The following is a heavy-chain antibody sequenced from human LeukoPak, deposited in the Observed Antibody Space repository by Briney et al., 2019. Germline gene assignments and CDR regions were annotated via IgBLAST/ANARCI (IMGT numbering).Heavy chain of an antibody. CDR2: MNPNSANT. Sequence: GASVKVSCKASGYTFTSYDINWVRQATGQRLEWMRWMNPNSANTGYAQKFQGRVTMTRNTSISTAYVELSSLRSEDTAVYYCARGQFLEWLLPGDYYYGMDVWGQGTTVTVSS. CDR1: GYTFTSYD. V-gene: IGHV1-8*01. J-gene: IGHJ6*02. D-gene: IGHD3-3*01. CDR3: ARGQFLEWLLPGDYYYGMDV.